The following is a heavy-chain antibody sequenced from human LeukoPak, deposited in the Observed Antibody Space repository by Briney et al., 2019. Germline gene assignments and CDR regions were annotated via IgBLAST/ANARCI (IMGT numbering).Heavy chain of an antibody. Sequence: ERSLRLSCVASGFTFSSFGMHWVRQAPGKGLEWGALISYDGSDKYYADSVEGRFTISRDNSKNTLYLQMDSRRVEDTAVYYCAKGGHSSWHSDYWGQGSLVTVSS. D-gene: IGHD6-13*01. J-gene: IGHJ4*02. CDR3: AKGGHSSWHSDY. CDR2: ISYDGSDK. V-gene: IGHV3-30*18. CDR1: GFTFSSFG.